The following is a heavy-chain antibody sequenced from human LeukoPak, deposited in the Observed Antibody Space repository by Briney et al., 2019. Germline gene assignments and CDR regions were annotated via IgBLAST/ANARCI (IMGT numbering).Heavy chain of an antibody. CDR3: ARDRRDFSNFYYFDY. J-gene: IGHJ4*02. D-gene: IGHD5-24*01. Sequence: ASVKVSCKTSGYSFILYGVSWVRQAPGQGPEWMGWISTSTGDTKYTQKFQGRVTLTTDTSTSTAYMELSSLRSDDTAVYYCARDRRDFSNFYYFDYWGQGTLVTVSS. CDR1: GYSFILYG. CDR2: ISTSTGDT. V-gene: IGHV1-18*01.